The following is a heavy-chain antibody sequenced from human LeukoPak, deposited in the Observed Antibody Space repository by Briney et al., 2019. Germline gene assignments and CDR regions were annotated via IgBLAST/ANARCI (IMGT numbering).Heavy chain of an antibody. Sequence: PGGSLRLSCAASGFTFSSYAMSWVRQAPGKGLEWVSVISGDGGSIYYADSVKGRFTISRDNSENTVYLQMNSLRAEDTALYYCANESPYFDYWGQGTLVTVSS. CDR2: ISGDGGSI. CDR3: ANESPYFDY. J-gene: IGHJ4*02. V-gene: IGHV3-23*01. CDR1: GFTFSSYA.